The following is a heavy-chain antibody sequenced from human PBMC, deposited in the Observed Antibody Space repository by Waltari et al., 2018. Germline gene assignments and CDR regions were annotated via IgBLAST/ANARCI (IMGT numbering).Heavy chain of an antibody. J-gene: IGHJ6*02. V-gene: IGHV1-69*13. CDR2: IIPIFGTA. Sequence: QVQLVQSGAEVKKPGASVKVSCQVSGVTFRSYAISGVRQVPGQGLVWMGGIIPIFGTANYAQKFQGRVTITADESTSTAYMELSSLRSEDTAVYYCARVGYGMDVWGQGTTVTVSS. CDR3: ARVGYGMDV. CDR1: GVTFRSYA.